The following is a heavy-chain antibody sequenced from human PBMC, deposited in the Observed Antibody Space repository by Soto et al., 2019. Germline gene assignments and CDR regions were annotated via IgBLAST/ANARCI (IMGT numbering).Heavy chain of an antibody. V-gene: IGHV1-69*01. CDR2: IIPMFPTT. CDR3: ARSSDAGCRGGSCYVAYGMDV. J-gene: IGHJ6*02. Sequence: QVLLVQSGAEVKKPGSSVEVSCKASGGTFSSYAISWVRQAPGQGLEWMGGIIPMFPTTNYAQKFLGRVTITADESTSTAYLELNSLTSEDTAVSYCARSSDAGCRGGSCYVAYGMDVWGQGTTVTVSS. CDR1: GGTFSSYA. D-gene: IGHD2-15*01.